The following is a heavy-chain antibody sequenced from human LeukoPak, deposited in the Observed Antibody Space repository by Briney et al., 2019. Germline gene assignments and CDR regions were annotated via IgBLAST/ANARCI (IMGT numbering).Heavy chain of an antibody. CDR2: IYDSGST. Sequence: SETLSLTCTVSGGSICSYYWSWIRQPPGKGLEWIGNIYDSGSTNYNPSLKSRVTISVDTSKNQCSLKLSSVTAADTAVYHCASEILYSSGWYYVDYWGQGTLVTVSS. CDR3: ASEILYSSGWYYVDY. D-gene: IGHD6-19*01. J-gene: IGHJ4*02. V-gene: IGHV4-59*01. CDR1: GGSICSYY.